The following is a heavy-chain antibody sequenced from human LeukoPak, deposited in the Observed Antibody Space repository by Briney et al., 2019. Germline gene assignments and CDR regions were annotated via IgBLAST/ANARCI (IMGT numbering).Heavy chain of an antibody. D-gene: IGHD2-15*01. V-gene: IGHV4-59*01. CDR3: AKGYCRGGSCSAYSFDY. CDR1: GDSISSYY. J-gene: IGHJ4*02. CDR2: IYYSGST. Sequence: KPSETLSLTCTVSGDSISSYYWSWIRQSPGKGLEWIGYIYYSGSTNFNPSLKNRVTILVDTSKNQFSLKLSSVTAADTAVYYCAKGYCRGGSCSAYSFDYWGQGTLVTVSS.